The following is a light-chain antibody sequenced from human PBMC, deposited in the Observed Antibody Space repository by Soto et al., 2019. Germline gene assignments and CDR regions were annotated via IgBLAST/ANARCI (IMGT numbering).Light chain of an antibody. Sequence: EIVLTQSPATLSVSPGEGVTLSCRASQTVPSRIAWYQQKPGQAPRLLIYGASTRATGVPDRFSGTGSGTEFTLTITILKSKDYGVYYCQHYKSWPPITFGQGTRLDIK. V-gene: IGKV3-15*01. J-gene: IGKJ5*01. CDR1: QTVPSR. CDR2: GAS. CDR3: QHYKSWPPIT.